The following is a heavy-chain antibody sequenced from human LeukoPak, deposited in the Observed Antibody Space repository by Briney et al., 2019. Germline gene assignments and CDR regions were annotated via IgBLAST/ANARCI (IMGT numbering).Heavy chain of an antibody. CDR2: ISGSGGST. J-gene: IGHJ3*02. CDR1: GFTFSSYA. Sequence: GGSLRLSCAASGFTFSSYAMSWVRQAPRKGLEWVSAISGSGGSTYYADSVKGRFTISRDNSKNTLYLQMNSLRAEDTAVYYCAKDRDEYVWGSYRSIWGQGTMVTVSS. D-gene: IGHD3-16*02. CDR3: AKDRDEYVWGSYRSI. V-gene: IGHV3-23*01.